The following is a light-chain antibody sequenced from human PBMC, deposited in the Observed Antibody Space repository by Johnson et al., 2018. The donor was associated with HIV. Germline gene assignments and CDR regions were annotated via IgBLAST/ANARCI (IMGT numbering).Light chain of an antibody. CDR2: END. V-gene: IGLV1-51*02. Sequence: SVLTQPPSVSAAPGQQVTISCSGSSSNIGNSYVCWYQQLPGTAPKLLIYENDKRPSGIPDRFSGSKSGTSATLGITGLQNGDEADYYCGTWDSSLSAFYVFGTGTKITVL. J-gene: IGLJ1*01. CDR3: GTWDSSLSAFYV. CDR1: SSNIGNSY.